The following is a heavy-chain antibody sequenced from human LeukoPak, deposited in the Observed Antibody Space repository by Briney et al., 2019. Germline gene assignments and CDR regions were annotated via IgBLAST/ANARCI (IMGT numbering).Heavy chain of an antibody. D-gene: IGHD6-13*01. Sequence: SETLSLTCTVSGDSISSYYWSWIRQPPGKGLEWIGYIYYSGSTNYNPSLKSRVTISVDTSKNQFSLKLSSVTAADTAVYYCARGPERGSSWYLTPYNWFDPWGQGTLVTVSS. CDR2: IYYSGST. V-gene: IGHV4-59*01. J-gene: IGHJ5*02. CDR1: GDSISSYY. CDR3: ARGPERGSSWYLTPYNWFDP.